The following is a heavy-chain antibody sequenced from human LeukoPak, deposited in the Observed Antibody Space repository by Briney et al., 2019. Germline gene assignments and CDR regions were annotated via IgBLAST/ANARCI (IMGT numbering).Heavy chain of an antibody. CDR1: GYTFTSYD. CDR3: ARRSSSGWYCDY. CDR2: MNPNSGNT. V-gene: IGHV1-8*01. D-gene: IGHD6-19*01. Sequence: ASVKVSCKASGYTFTSYDINWVRQATGQGLEWMGWMNPNSGNTGYAQKFQGRVTMTRNTSISTAYMELSSLRSEDTAVYYCARRSSSGWYCDYWGQGTLVTVSS. J-gene: IGHJ4*02.